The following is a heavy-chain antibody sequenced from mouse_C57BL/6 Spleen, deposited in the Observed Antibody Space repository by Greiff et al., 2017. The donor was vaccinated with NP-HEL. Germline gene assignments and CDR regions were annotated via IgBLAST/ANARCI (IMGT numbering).Heavy chain of an antibody. J-gene: IGHJ2*01. D-gene: IGHD1-1*01. CDR2: ISDGGSYT. Sequence: EVHLVESGGGLVKPGGSLKLSCAASGFTFSSYAMSWVRQTPEKRLEWVATISDGGSYTYYPDNVKGRFTISRDNAKNNLYLQMSHLKSEDTAMYYCARRSSWYYFDYWGQGTTLTVSS. CDR1: GFTFSSYA. V-gene: IGHV5-4*03. CDR3: ARRSSWYYFDY.